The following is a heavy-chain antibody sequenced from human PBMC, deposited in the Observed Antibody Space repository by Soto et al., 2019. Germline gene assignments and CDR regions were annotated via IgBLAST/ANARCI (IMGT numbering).Heavy chain of an antibody. D-gene: IGHD6-13*01. CDR1: GGSISSYY. Sequence: SETLSLTCTVSGGSISSYYWSWIRQPPGKGLEWIGYIYYSGSTNYNPSLKGRVTISETSKNQFSLKLSSVTAADTAVYYCARVRSSSWYDNDWFDPWGQGTLVTVSS. CDR2: IYYSGST. V-gene: IGHV4-59*01. CDR3: ARVRSSSWYDNDWFDP. J-gene: IGHJ5*02.